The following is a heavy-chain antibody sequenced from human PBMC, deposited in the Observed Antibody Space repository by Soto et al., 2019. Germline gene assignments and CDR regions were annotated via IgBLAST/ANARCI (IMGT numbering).Heavy chain of an antibody. J-gene: IGHJ4*02. D-gene: IGHD5-18*01. CDR2: IIPIFGTA. CDR1: GGTFSSYA. V-gene: IGHV1-69*13. Sequence: ASVKVSCKASGGTFSSYAISWVRQAPGQGLEWMGGIIPIFGTANYAQEFQGRVTITADESTSTAYMELSSLRSEDTAVYYCARGTVDTAMARFDYWGQGTLVTVSS. CDR3: ARGTVDTAMARFDY.